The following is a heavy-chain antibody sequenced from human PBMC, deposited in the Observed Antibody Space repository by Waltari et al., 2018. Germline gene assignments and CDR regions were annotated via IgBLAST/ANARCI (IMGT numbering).Heavy chain of an antibody. Sequence: QVQLQQWGAGLLKPSETLSLTCAVYGGSFSGYYWSWIRQPPGKGLEWSGEINHRGSTNYNPSLKSRVTISVDTSKHQFSLKLSSVTAADTAVYYCARGRARGYSYGRGLDYWGQGTLVTVSS. CDR3: ARGRARGYSYGRGLDY. CDR2: INHRGST. D-gene: IGHD5-18*01. CDR1: GGSFSGYY. V-gene: IGHV4-34*01. J-gene: IGHJ4*02.